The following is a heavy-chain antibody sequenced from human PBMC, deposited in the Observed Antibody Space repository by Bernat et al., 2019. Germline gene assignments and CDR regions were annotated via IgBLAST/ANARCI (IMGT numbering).Heavy chain of an antibody. V-gene: IGHV4-30-2*01. CDR1: GGSISSGGYS. CDR2: IYHSGST. J-gene: IGHJ5*02. CDR3: ARGDCGGDCYPNWFDP. D-gene: IGHD2-21*02. Sequence: QLQLQESGSGLVKPSQTPSLTCAVSGGSISSGGYSWSWIRQPPGKGLEWIGYIYHSGSTYYNPSLKSRVTISVDRSKNQFSLKLSSVTAADTAVYYCARGDCGGDCYPNWFDPWGQGTLVTVSS.